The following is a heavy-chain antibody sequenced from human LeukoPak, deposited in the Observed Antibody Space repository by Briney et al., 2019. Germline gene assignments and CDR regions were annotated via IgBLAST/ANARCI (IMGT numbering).Heavy chain of an antibody. CDR3: TKGYSGSYYGDNWFDP. CDR2: FSNSGGST. Sequence: GGSLRLSCAASGFTFSNYAMSWVRQAPGKGLEWVSGFSNSGGSTDYADSVKGRFTISRDNSKNTLYLQMNSLRAEDTAVYYCTKGYSGSYYGDNWFDPWGQGTLVTVSS. CDR1: GFTFSNYA. V-gene: IGHV3-23*01. D-gene: IGHD1-26*01. J-gene: IGHJ5*02.